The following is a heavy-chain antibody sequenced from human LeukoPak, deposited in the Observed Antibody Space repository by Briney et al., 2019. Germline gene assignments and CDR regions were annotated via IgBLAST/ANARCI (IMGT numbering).Heavy chain of an antibody. CDR2: LNPNSANT. CDR1: GYTFTSYD. D-gene: IGHD6-19*01. CDR3: ARRWLAGDAFDI. V-gene: IGHV1-8*01. Sequence: ASVKVSCKASGYTFTSYDINWVRQATGQGLEWMGWLNPNSANTGYAQKLQGRATMTRNTSISTAYMELSSLRSDDTAVYYCARRWLAGDAFDIWGQGTMVTVSS. J-gene: IGHJ3*02.